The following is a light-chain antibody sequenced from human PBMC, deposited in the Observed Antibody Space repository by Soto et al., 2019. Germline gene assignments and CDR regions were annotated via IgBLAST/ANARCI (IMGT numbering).Light chain of an antibody. V-gene: IGKV3-11*01. CDR1: QSVISY. Sequence: EIVLTQSPATLSLSPGERATLSCRASQSVISYLAWYQQKPGQAPRLLIYDASNRATGIPARFSGSGSGTDFSLTISSLEPEDFAVYYCQQRSNWPPYTFGQGTKLEIK. CDR2: DAS. J-gene: IGKJ2*01. CDR3: QQRSNWPPYT.